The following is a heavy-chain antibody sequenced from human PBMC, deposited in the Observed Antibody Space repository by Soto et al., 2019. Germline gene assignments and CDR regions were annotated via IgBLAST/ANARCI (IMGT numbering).Heavy chain of an antibody. CDR3: APSWTTVQTGFDF. CDR1: GVTFSNYA. J-gene: IGHJ4*02. V-gene: IGHV3-30*03. Sequence: GGSLRLSCVASGVTFSNYAMHLVRQAPGKGLGWVAVISSDGSENYYLDSVRDRFTISRDNSKNTLYLQMNNLRPEDTDMYYCAPSWTTVQTGFDFWGQGALVTVSS. CDR2: ISSDGSEN. D-gene: IGHD4-17*01.